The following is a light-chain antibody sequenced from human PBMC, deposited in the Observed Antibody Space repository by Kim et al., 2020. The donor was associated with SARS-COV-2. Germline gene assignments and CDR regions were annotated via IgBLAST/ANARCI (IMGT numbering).Light chain of an antibody. J-gene: IGLJ2*01. Sequence: QSVLTQPPSASGTPGQRVTISCSGSRSNIGSNAVNWYQQLPGTAPKLLIYSNDHRPSGVPDRFSGSKSGTSASLVISGLQSEDEADYYCAAWDDSLNGVIFGGGTQLTVL. V-gene: IGLV1-44*01. CDR3: AAWDDSLNGVI. CDR1: RSNIGSNA. CDR2: SND.